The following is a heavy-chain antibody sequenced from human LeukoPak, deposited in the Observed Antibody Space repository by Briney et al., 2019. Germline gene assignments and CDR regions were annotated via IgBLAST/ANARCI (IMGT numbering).Heavy chain of an antibody. CDR1: GGSFSGYY. D-gene: IGHD1-26*01. CDR2: INHSGST. V-gene: IGHV4-34*01. Sequence: PSETLSLTCAVYGGSFSGYYWSWIRQPPGKGLEWIGEINHSGSTNYNPSLKSRVTISLDTSKSQFSLKVRYVTAADTAVYYCATFSSGTYPFDYWGQGTLVTVSS. J-gene: IGHJ4*02. CDR3: ATFSSGTYPFDY.